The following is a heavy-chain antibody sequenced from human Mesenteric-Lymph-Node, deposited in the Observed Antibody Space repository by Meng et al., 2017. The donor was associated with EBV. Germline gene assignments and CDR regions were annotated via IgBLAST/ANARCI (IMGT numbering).Heavy chain of an antibody. J-gene: IGHJ4*02. CDR2: ITTSTKI. V-gene: IGHV3-21*06. Sequence: EVQRVESGGGLVNPGGSLRLSCAGSGFTFSSYVMKWARQAPGKGLEWVASITTSTKIYYADSVQGRFTISRDNAKNSLYLQMSSLRAEDTAIYYCARALGDSTAYWGQGTLVTVSS. CDR3: ARALGDSTAY. CDR1: GFTFSSYV. D-gene: IGHD3-16*01.